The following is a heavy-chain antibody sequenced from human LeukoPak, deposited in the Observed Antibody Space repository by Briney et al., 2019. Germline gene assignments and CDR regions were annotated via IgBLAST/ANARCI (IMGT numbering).Heavy chain of an antibody. CDR2: INHSGST. CDR1: GGSFSGYY. CDR3: ARGYSSGWYDY. Sequence: SETLSLTCAVYGGSFSGYYWSWIRQPPGKGLEWIGEINHSGSTNYNPSLKSRVTISVDTSKNQFSLKLSSVTAADTAVYCCARGYSSGWYDYWGQGTLVTVSS. J-gene: IGHJ4*02. V-gene: IGHV4-34*01. D-gene: IGHD6-19*01.